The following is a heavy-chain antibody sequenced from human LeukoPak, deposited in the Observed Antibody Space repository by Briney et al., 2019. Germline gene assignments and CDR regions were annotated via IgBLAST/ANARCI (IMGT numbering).Heavy chain of an antibody. CDR1: GFTFSSYT. D-gene: IGHD4-23*01. J-gene: IGHJ4*02. V-gene: IGHV3-21*04. CDR2: ISTSSSYI. Sequence: GGSLRLSCAASGFTFSSYTMNWVRQAPGKGLEWVSSISTSSSYIYYADSVKGRFTISRDNSKNTLYLQMNSLRAEDTAVYYCARGGYGGNPTLILYYFDYWGQGTLVTVSS. CDR3: ARGGYGGNPTLILYYFDY.